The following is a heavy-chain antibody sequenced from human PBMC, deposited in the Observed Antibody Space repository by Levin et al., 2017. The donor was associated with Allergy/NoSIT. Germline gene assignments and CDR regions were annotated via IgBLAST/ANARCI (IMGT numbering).Heavy chain of an antibody. D-gene: IGHD3-16*02. CDR3: TRGGPPNYDYNWGSYRDGYFDY. CDR2: IRNKAHGGTT. CDR1: GFTFGDYA. J-gene: IGHJ4*02. Sequence: TGESLKISCTGSGFTFGDYAMSWVRQAPGKGLEWVGFIRNKAHGGTTEYAASVKGRLTISRDDSKSIADLQMNSLKTADTAVYFCTRGGPPNYDYNWGSYRDGYFDYWGQGTLVTVSS. V-gene: IGHV3-49*04.